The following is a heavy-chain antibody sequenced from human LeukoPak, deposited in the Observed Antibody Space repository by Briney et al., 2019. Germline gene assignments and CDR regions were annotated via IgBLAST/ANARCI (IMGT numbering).Heavy chain of an antibody. J-gene: IGHJ4*02. Sequence: PGGSLRLSCTASGLTFGDYAMSWVRQAPGKGLEWVGFIRSKAYGGTTEYAASVKGRFTISRDDSKSIAYLQMNSLKTEDTAVYYCTRPRLWFGELLCFDYWGQGTLVTVSS. CDR3: TRPRLWFGELLCFDY. D-gene: IGHD3-10*01. CDR2: IRSKAYGGTT. CDR1: GLTFGDYA. V-gene: IGHV3-49*04.